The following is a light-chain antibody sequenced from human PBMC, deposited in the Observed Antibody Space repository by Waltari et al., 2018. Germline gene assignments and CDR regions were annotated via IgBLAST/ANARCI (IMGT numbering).Light chain of an antibody. Sequence: QAVLTQPAFLSASPGASASLTCTARSDINLGTYKIYWYQQRPGSPPHFLLKYRSDSENQQGSGVPSRFSGSKDISANAGILLISGLQSEDEADYYCMILYNRAVVFGGGTKLTVL. CDR3: MILYNRAVV. CDR1: SDINLGTYK. V-gene: IGLV5-45*01. CDR2: YRSDSEN. J-gene: IGLJ2*01.